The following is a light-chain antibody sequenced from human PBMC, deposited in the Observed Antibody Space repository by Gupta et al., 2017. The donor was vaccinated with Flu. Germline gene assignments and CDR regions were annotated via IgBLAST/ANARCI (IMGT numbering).Light chain of an antibody. J-gene: IGLJ1*01. CDR3: CSFSGGFYV. CDR2: DVS. V-gene: IGLV2-11*01. CDR1: RSDVGDYNY. Sequence: ISCTGPRSDVGDYNYVSWYQQHPGKAPKLLIYDVSKQPSGVSDRLSGSKSGNTASLTISGLQAEDEAVYYCCSFSGGFYVFVHVTEVTVL.